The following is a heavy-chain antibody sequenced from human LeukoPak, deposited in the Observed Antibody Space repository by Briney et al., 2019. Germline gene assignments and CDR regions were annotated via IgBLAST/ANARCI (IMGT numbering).Heavy chain of an antibody. CDR2: IYYSGST. CDR3: ARVLRYYYYMDV. CDR1: GGSISSYY. Sequence: SETLSLTCTVSGGSISSYYWSWLRQPPGKGLEWIGYIYYSGSTNYNPSPKSRVTISVDTSKNQFSLKLSSVTAADTAVYYCARVLRYYYYMDVWGKGTTVTVSS. V-gene: IGHV4-59*01. J-gene: IGHJ6*03.